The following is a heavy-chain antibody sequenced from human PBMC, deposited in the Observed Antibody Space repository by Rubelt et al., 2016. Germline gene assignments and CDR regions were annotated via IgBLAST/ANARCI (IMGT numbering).Heavy chain of an antibody. CDR1: RYW. J-gene: IGHJ4*02. Sequence: RYWMHWVRQAPGKGLVWVSRINTDGSTNYADSVKGRFTISRDNTKNSLYLRMNSLRAEDTAVYYCAKTAAAGTSPVDYWGQGTLVTVSS. V-gene: IGHV3-74*01. CDR2: INTDGST. D-gene: IGHD6-13*01. CDR3: AKTAAAGTSPVDY.